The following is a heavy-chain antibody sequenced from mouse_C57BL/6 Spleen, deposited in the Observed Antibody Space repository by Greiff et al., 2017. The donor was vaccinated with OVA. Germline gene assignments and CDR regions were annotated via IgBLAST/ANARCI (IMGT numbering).Heavy chain of an antibody. CDR2: ISYDGSN. CDR1: GYSITSGYY. Sequence: EVKLMESGPGLVKPSQSLSLTCSVTGYSITSGYYWNWIRQFPGNKLEWMGYISYDGSNNYNPSLKNRISITRDTSKNQFFLKVKSVTTEDTATYFCARGTWTDYYAMDYWGQGTSVTVSS. J-gene: IGHJ4*01. D-gene: IGHD3-3*01. V-gene: IGHV3-6*01. CDR3: ARGTWTDYYAMDY.